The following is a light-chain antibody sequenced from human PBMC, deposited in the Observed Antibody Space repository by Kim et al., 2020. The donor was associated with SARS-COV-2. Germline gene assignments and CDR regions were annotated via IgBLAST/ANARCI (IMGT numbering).Light chain of an antibody. CDR1: QSVSSSY. J-gene: IGKJ1*01. Sequence: SPGKRATLSCRASQSVSSSYLAWYQQKPGQAPRRLIYGASSRATGIPDRFSGSGSGTDFTLTISRLEPEDFAVYYCQQYGNSAWTFGQGTKVEIK. V-gene: IGKV3-20*01. CDR2: GAS. CDR3: QQYGNSAWT.